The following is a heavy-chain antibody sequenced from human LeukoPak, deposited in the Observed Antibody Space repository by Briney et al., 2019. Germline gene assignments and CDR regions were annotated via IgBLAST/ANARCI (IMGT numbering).Heavy chain of an antibody. CDR1: GFTFSSYA. CDR2: ISGSGGST. D-gene: IGHD2-15*01. Sequence: GGSLRLSCAASGFTFSSYAMSWVRQAPEKGLEWVSAISGSGGSTYYADSVKGRFTISRDNSKDTLDLQMNSLRAEDTAVYYCARGERIVTATRSDFDYWGQGTLVTVSS. CDR3: ARGERIVTATRSDFDY. V-gene: IGHV3-23*01. J-gene: IGHJ4*02.